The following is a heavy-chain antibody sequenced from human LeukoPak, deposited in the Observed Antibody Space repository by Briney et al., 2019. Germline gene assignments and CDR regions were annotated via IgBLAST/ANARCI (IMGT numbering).Heavy chain of an antibody. Sequence: GSLRLSRAASGFTFSDYYMSWIRQPPGKGLEWIGYIYYSGSTNYNPSLKSRVTISVDTSKNQFSLKLSSVTAADTAVYYCARVAGAFDIWGQGTMVTVSS. V-gene: IGHV4-59*01. CDR3: ARVAGAFDI. CDR1: GFTFSDYY. J-gene: IGHJ3*02. CDR2: IYYSGST.